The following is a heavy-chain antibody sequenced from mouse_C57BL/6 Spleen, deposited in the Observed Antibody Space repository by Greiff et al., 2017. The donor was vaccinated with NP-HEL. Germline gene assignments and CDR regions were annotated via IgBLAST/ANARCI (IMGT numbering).Heavy chain of an antibody. CDR1: GYTFTSYG. V-gene: IGHV1-81*01. Sequence: QVQLQQSGAELARPGASVKLSCKASGYTFTSYGISWVKQRTGQGLEWIGEIYPRSGNTYYNEKFKGKATLTADKSSSTAYMELRSLTSEDSAVYFCARSRDYSNFIFDYWGQGTTLTVSS. D-gene: IGHD2-5*01. CDR2: IYPRSGNT. CDR3: ARSRDYSNFIFDY. J-gene: IGHJ2*01.